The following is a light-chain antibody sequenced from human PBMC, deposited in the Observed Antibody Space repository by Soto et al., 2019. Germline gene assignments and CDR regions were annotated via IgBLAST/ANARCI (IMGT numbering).Light chain of an antibody. Sequence: EIHVTHSPSFLSASVGDRVTITCRASRGISSYLAWYQQKPGKAPKLLIYAASTLHTGVPSRFSGSGSGTEFTLTISSLQPEDFATYYCQQLNSFLITFGQGTRLEIK. CDR2: AAS. CDR3: QQLNSFLIT. CDR1: RGISSY. V-gene: IGKV1-9*01. J-gene: IGKJ5*01.